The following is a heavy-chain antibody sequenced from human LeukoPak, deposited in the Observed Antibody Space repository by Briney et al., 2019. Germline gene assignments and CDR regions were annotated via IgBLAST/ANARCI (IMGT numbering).Heavy chain of an antibody. V-gene: IGHV1-69*06. CDR3: ARDPLHYYGSGSSSY. CDR2: SIPIFGTA. D-gene: IGHD3-10*01. J-gene: IGHJ4*02. CDR1: GGTFTTYA. Sequence: SLRVSCTASGGTFTTYAISWVRQAPGQGLEWMGGSIPIFGTANYAQKFQGRVTITADKSTSTAYMELSSLRSEDTAVYYCARDPLHYYGSGSSSYWGQGTLVTVSS.